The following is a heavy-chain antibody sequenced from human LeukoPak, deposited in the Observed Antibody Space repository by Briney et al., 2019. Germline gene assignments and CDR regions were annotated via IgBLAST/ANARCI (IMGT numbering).Heavy chain of an antibody. CDR1: GGSFSGYY. Sequence: SETLSLTCAVYGGSFSGYYWSWIRQPPGKGLEWIGYIYYSGSTNYNPSLKSRVTISVDTSKNQFSLKLSSVTAADTAVYYCASNHYDSSGYYPHAFDIWGQGTMVTVSS. CDR3: ASNHYDSSGYYPHAFDI. CDR2: IYYSGST. V-gene: IGHV4-59*01. D-gene: IGHD3-22*01. J-gene: IGHJ3*02.